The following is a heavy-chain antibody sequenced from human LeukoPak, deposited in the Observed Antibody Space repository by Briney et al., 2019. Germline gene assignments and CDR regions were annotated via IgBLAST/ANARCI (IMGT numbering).Heavy chain of an antibody. CDR3: ARAEGRRDGYNSVV. J-gene: IGHJ4*02. CDR2: INPNSGGT. CDR1: GYTFTGYY. D-gene: IGHD5-24*01. Sequence: ASVKVSCKASGYTFTGYYMHWVRQAPGQGLEWTGWINPNSGGTNYAQKFQGRVTITTDESTSTAYMELSSLRSEDTAVYYCARAEGRRDGYNSVVWGQGTLVTVSS. V-gene: IGHV1-2*02.